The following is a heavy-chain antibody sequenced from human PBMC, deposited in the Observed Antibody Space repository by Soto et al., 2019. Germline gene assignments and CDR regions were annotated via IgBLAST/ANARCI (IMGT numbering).Heavy chain of an antibody. J-gene: IGHJ4*02. CDR3: AREIAAAGIFGY. CDR1: GYTFTSYG. Sequence: ASVKVSCKASGYTFTSYGISWVLQAPGQGLEWMGWISAYNGNTNYAQKLQGRVTMTTDTSTSTAYMELRSLRSDDTAVYYCAREIAAAGIFGYWGQGTLVTVSS. V-gene: IGHV1-18*01. CDR2: ISAYNGNT. D-gene: IGHD6-13*01.